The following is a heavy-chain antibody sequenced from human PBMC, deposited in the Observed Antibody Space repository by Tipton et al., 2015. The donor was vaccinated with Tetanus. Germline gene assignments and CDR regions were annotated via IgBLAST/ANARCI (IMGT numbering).Heavy chain of an antibody. CDR1: GYTFTGYY. CDR2: INPNSGGT. CDR3: AREQTVEMATIRIFDY. D-gene: IGHD5-24*01. Sequence: QLVQSGAEVKKPGASVKVSCKASGYTFTGYYMHWVRQAPGQGLEWMGRINPNSGGTSYAQKFQGWVTMTRDTSISTAYMELSRLRSGDAAVYYCAREQTVEMATIRIFDYWGQGALVTVSS. V-gene: IGHV1-2*04. J-gene: IGHJ4*02.